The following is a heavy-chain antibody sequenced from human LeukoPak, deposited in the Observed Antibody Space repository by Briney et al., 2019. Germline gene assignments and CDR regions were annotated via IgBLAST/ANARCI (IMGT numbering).Heavy chain of an antibody. CDR1: GGSVSSGSYY. D-gene: IGHD6-19*01. CDR3: AREKMAVAGFYFVY. CDR2: IYYSGST. J-gene: IGHJ4*02. Sequence: PSETLSLTCTVSGGSVSSGSYYWSWIRQPPGKGLEWIGYIYYSGSTNYNPSLKSRVTISVNTSKNQFSLKLSSVTAADTAVYYCAREKMAVAGFYFVYWGRGTLVTVSS. V-gene: IGHV4-61*01.